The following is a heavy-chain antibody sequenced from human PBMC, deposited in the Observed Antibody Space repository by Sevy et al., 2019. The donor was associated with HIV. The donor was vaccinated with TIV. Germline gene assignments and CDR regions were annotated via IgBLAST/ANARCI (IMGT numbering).Heavy chain of an antibody. CDR3: GIDPNGDYVGAFDM. Sequence: GGSLRLSCVVSGFSLTGYAMSWVRQSPGKGLEWVAGISAGGGRIYYADSVKGRFSISRDNSKNTLVLQMNSLSAEDTAIYYCGIDPNGDYVGAFDMWGQVTMVTVSS. CDR1: GFSLTGYA. J-gene: IGHJ3*02. V-gene: IGHV3-23*01. D-gene: IGHD4-17*01. CDR2: ISAGGGRI.